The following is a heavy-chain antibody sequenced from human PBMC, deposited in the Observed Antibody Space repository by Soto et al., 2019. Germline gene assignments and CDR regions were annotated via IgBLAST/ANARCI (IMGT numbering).Heavy chain of an antibody. J-gene: IGHJ5*02. Sequence: QVQLVQSGAEVKKPGSSVKVSCKASGGTFSSYAISWVRQAPGQGLEWMGGIIPIFGTANYAQKFQGRVTITADESTSTAYMELSSLRSEDTAVYYCARELYDSSGYYTSPNWCDPWGQGTLVTVSS. CDR3: ARELYDSSGYYTSPNWCDP. V-gene: IGHV1-69*01. D-gene: IGHD3-22*01. CDR2: IIPIFGTA. CDR1: GGTFSSYA.